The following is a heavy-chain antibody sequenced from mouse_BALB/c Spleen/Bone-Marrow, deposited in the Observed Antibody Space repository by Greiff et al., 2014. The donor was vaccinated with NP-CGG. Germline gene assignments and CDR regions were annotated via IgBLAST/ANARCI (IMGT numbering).Heavy chain of an antibody. V-gene: IGHV1-4*01. CDR3: ARGGPFAY. D-gene: IGHD3-3*01. J-gene: IGHJ3*01. Sequence: VQVVESGAELARPGASVKMSCKASGYTFTSCTIHWVKQRPGQGLEWIGYINPSSGYTNYNQKFKDKATLTADKSSSTAYMQLSSLTSEDSAVYYCARGGPFAYWGQGTLVTVSA. CDR1: GYTFTSCT. CDR2: INPSSGYT.